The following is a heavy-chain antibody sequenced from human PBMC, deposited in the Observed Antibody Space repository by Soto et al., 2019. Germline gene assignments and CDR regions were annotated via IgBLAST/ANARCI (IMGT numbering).Heavy chain of an antibody. Sequence: EVQLLESGGGLVQPGGSLRLSCAASGFTFSSYTMTWVRQAPGKGPEWVSSISGNGESTKYADSVKGRFTISRDNSKTTLYLQINSLRAEDTAVYYCARSRIVMIVVVVPCLFDFWGQGALVTVSS. CDR3: ARSRIVMIVVVVPCLFDF. J-gene: IGHJ4*02. D-gene: IGHD3-22*01. CDR1: GFTFSSYT. CDR2: ISGNGEST. V-gene: IGHV3-23*01.